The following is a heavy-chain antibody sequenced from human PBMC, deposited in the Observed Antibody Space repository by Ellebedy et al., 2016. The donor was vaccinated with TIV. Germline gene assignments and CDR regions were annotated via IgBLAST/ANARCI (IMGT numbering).Heavy chain of an antibody. CDR2: ISSSSSTI. J-gene: IGHJ4*02. CDR3: AKDGWRWLQLPDY. CDR1: GFTFSSYS. V-gene: IGHV3-48*01. Sequence: GESLKISCAASGFTFSSYSMNWVRQAPGKGLEWVSYISSSSSTIYYADSVKGRFTISRDNAKNSLYLQMNSLRAEDTAVYYCAKDGWRWLQLPDYWGQGTLVTVSS. D-gene: IGHD5-24*01.